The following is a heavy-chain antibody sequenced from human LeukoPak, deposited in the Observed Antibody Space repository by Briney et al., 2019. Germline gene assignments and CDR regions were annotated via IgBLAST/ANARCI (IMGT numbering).Heavy chain of an antibody. CDR2: IYYSGST. J-gene: IGHJ4*02. D-gene: IGHD2-2*01. V-gene: IGHV4-30-4*01. CDR1: GGSISSGDYY. CDR3: ASTIVVVPAALRRSPRLVDY. Sequence: KSSETLSLTCTVSGGSISSGDYYWSWIRQPPGKGLEWIGYIYYSGSTYYNPSLKSRVTISVDTSKNQFSLKLSSVTAADTAVYYCASTIVVVPAALRRSPRLVDYWGQGTLVTVSS.